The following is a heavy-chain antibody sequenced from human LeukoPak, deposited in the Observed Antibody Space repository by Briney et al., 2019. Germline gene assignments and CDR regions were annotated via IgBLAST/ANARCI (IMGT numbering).Heavy chain of an antibody. Sequence: GGSLRLSCAASGFTFRDSWMHWVRQAPGKGLEWMANINQDGSHKYYVDSVEGRFIISRDTAKNSVHLQMNSLRAEDTAVYYCARHVAHSYQIDSWGLGTLVTVSS. CDR2: INQDGSHK. D-gene: IGHD2-2*01. CDR3: ARHVAHSYQIDS. J-gene: IGHJ4*02. V-gene: IGHV3-7*03. CDR1: GFTFRDSW.